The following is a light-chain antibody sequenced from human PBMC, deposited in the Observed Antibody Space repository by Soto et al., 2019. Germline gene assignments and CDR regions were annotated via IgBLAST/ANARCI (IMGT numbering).Light chain of an antibody. V-gene: IGLV2-14*01. CDR2: EVR. J-gene: IGLJ3*02. Sequence: QSVLTQPASVSGSPGQSITIACTGTNRDVGSYTLVSWYQQRPGEAPKLIISEVRNRPSGISYRFTGSKSGNTASLTISGLQAEDEADYYCSSYTTTSTLVFGGGTKLTVL. CDR3: SSYTTTSTLV. CDR1: NRDVGSYTL.